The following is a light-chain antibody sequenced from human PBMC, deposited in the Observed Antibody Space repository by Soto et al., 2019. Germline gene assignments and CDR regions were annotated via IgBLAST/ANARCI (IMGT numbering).Light chain of an antibody. V-gene: IGKV3-15*01. J-gene: IGKJ4*01. CDR2: GAS. CDR3: QQYKSLPPLT. CDR1: QSISDN. Sequence: DIVMTQSPAILSVSLGERATLSCLASQSISDNLAWYQQRSGQAPRLLIYGASTRATGVPARFSGSGSGTEFTLTISSLQSDDFAIFCCQQYKSLPPLTFGGGTKGE.